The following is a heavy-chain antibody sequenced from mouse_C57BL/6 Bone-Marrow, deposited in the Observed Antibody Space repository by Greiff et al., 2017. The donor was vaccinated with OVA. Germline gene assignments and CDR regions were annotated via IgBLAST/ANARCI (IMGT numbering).Heavy chain of an antibody. CDR3: VRHDVYWYFDV. V-gene: IGHV10-1*01. D-gene: IGHD2-3*01. J-gene: IGHJ1*03. CDR1: GFSFNTYA. CDR2: IRSKSNNYAT. Sequence: EVQLVESGGGLVQPKGSLKLSCAASGFSFNTYAMNWVRQAPGKGLEWVARIRSKSNNYATYYADSVKDRFTISRDDSESMLYLQMNNLKTADTAMYYCVRHDVYWYFDVWGTGTTVTVSS.